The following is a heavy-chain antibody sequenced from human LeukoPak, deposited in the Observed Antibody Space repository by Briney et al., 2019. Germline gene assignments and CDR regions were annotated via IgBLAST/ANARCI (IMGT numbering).Heavy chain of an antibody. Sequence: PSETLSLTCTVSGGSFSSYYWSWIRQPPGKGLEWIGYIYYSGSNNYNPSLKSRVTISVDTSKNQFSLKLSTVPAADSTVYYCGREFDGTGKSADWGEGTLVTVSS. CDR3: GREFDGTGKSAD. CDR2: IYYSGSN. CDR1: GGSFSSYY. D-gene: IGHD3-10*01. V-gene: IGHV4-59*01. J-gene: IGHJ4*02.